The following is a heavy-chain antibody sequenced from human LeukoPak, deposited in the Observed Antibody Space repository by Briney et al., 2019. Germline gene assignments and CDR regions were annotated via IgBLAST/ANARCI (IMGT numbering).Heavy chain of an antibody. J-gene: IGHJ5*02. D-gene: IGHD3-10*01. Sequence: SETLSLTCTVSGYSISSGYYWGWIRQPPGKGLEWIGSIYHSGSTYYNPSLKSRVTISVDTSKNQFSLKLSSVTAADTAVYYCARPLGGLWFGGGEFDPWGQGTLVTVSS. CDR2: IYHSGST. V-gene: IGHV4-38-2*02. CDR1: GYSISSGYY. CDR3: ARPLGGLWFGGGEFDP.